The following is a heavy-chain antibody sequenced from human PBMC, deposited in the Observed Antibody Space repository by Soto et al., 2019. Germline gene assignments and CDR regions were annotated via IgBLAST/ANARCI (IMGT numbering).Heavy chain of an antibody. D-gene: IGHD3-9*01. V-gene: IGHV4-34*01. CDR2: INHSGST. CDR3: ARERYLRPPNCFDP. CDR1: GGSFSGYY. J-gene: IGHJ5*02. Sequence: PSETLSLTCAVYGGSFSGYYWSWIRQPPGKGLEWIGEINHSGSTNYNPSLKSRVTISVDTSKNQFSLKLSSVTAADTAVYYCARERYLRPPNCFDPWGQATLVTVSS.